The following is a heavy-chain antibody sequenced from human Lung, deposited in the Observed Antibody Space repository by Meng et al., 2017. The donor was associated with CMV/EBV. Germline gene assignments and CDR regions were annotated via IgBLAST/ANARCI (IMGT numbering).Heavy chain of an antibody. V-gene: IGHV4-4*02. CDR2: IPHRGSS. CDR3: LRRSGGSV. CDR1: GDSITNHNW. D-gene: IGHD3-10*01. Sequence: QVQLGESGPAPVKPSEPLSLTCAVSGDSITNHNWWAWVRQPPGKGLEWIGEIPHRGSSAYNPSLKSRVSMSIDKSKNQFSLKLTSVTAADTAVYHCLRRSGGSVWGQGTLVTVSS. J-gene: IGHJ1*01.